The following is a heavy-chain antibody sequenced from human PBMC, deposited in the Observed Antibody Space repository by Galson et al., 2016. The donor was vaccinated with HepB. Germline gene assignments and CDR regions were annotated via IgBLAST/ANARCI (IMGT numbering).Heavy chain of an antibody. J-gene: IGHJ4*02. CDR1: GGSVSSGSYY. CDR3: ARENYVGSSHDY. V-gene: IGHV4-61*01. Sequence: SETLSLTCTVSGGSVSSGSYYWTWIRQPPGKGLEWIGYIYYSGTTNYNPSLESRVTISVDMSKNQFSLNLRHVTAADTAVYYCARENYVGSSHDYWGQGTLVTVSS. D-gene: IGHD6-13*01. CDR2: IYYSGTT.